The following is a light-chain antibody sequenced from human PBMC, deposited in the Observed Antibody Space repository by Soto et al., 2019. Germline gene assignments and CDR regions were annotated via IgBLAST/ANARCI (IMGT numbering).Light chain of an antibody. CDR2: GAS. CDR3: HQYGVSPWT. Sequence: EIVLTQSPGTLSLSPGERATLSCRASQSVDYLVWIQQKPGQAPRLLIYGASTRATGIPDRFSGSGSGTDFTLTISRLEPEDFAMYYCHQYGVSPWTLGQGTKVEIK. J-gene: IGKJ1*01. V-gene: IGKV3-20*01. CDR1: QSVDY.